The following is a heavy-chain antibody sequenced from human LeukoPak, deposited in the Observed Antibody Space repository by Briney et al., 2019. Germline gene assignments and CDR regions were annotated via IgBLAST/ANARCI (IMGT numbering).Heavy chain of an antibody. D-gene: IGHD1-26*01. V-gene: IGHV4-34*01. CDR2: FNHSEST. CDR3: ARGVVGATMRYDYYGMYV. J-gene: IGHJ6*02. Sequence: SETLSLTCAVYGGPFSGYYWTWIRQPPGKGLGWIGEFNHSESTNYIPSLKRRVTISVDTSKIPCSLSLSSVTAADTAVYYCARGVVGATMRYDYYGMYVWGQGTTVTVSS. CDR1: GGPFSGYY.